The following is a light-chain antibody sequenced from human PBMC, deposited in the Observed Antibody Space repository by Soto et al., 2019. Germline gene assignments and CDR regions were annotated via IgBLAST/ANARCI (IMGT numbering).Light chain of an antibody. V-gene: IGKV1-5*01. J-gene: IGKJ1*01. Sequence: DIQMTQSPSTLSASVGDRVTITCRASQSISSWLAGEQQKPGEAPKLLIYDASSLESGAPSRFSGSGSGTESTLTISRLQPDDFATYYCQQYNSYSGPFGQGTKVDIK. CDR2: DAS. CDR3: QQYNSYSGP. CDR1: QSISSW.